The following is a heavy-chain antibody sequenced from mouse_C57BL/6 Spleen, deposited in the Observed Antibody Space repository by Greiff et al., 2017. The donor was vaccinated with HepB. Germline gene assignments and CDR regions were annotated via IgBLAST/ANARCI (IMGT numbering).Heavy chain of an antibody. J-gene: IGHJ1*03. CDR3: ARRGGYEDFDV. CDR1: GFTFSDYG. V-gene: IGHV5-15*01. Sequence: EVKVVESGGGLVQPGGSLKLSCAASGFTFSDYGMAWVRQAPRKGPEWVAFISNLAYSIYYADTVTGRFTISRENAKNTLYLEMSSLRSEDTAMYYCARRGGYEDFDVWGTGTTVTVSS. CDR2: ISNLAYSI. D-gene: IGHD2-2*01.